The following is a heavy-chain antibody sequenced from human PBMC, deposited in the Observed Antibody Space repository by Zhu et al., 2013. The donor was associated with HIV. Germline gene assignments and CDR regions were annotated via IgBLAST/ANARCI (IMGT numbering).Heavy chain of an antibody. CDR2: VNPKTGKT. V-gene: IGHV1-8*01. J-gene: IGHJ4*03. CDR1: GSRFFNYD. D-gene: IGHD1-26*01. CDR3: ARGRGGHGHGGTAWTW. Sequence: QGQLLQSGPQVTSDGASVTVTCQASGSRFFNYDVAWVRQAPGQGLEWMGWVNPKTGKTGCSDKFRDRLVMTRDTSLLTTYMRLTNLTFEDTGIYYCARGRGGHGHGGTAWTWWGRGTRGRRHL.